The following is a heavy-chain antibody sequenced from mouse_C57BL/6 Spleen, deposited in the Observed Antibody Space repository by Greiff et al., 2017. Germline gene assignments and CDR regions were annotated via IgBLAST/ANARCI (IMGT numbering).Heavy chain of an antibody. J-gene: IGHJ4*01. CDR1: GYTFTSYW. Sequence: VQLQQSGTVLARPGASVKMSCKTSGYTFTSYWMHWVKQRPGQGLEWIGAIYPGNSDTSYNQKFKGKAKLTAVTSASTAYMELSSLTNEDSAVYYCTGYYGSSSYAMDYWGQGTSVTVSS. V-gene: IGHV1-5*01. D-gene: IGHD1-1*01. CDR3: TGYYGSSSYAMDY. CDR2: IYPGNSDT.